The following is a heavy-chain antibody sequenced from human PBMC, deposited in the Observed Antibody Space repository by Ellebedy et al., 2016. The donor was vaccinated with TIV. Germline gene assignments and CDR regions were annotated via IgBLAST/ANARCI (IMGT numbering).Heavy chain of an antibody. J-gene: IGHJ4*02. Sequence: GGSLRLSCETSGFTFTTYGIQWVRQASGRGLEWVGVIWYDGSETYYGDSVEGRFTISRDKSKSTVFLHMDNLRAEDTAVYYCARDAPFMIRGSVVDYWGQGTLVTVSS. CDR2: IWYDGSET. CDR1: GFTFTTYG. V-gene: IGHV3-33*01. CDR3: ARDAPFMIRGSVVDY. D-gene: IGHD3-16*01.